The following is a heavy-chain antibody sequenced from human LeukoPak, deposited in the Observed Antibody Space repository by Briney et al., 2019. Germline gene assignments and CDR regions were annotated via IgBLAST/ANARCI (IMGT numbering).Heavy chain of an antibody. V-gene: IGHV1-69*13. CDR1: VGTLSIDV. CDR2: IIPVFGPA. CDR3: TRRRIVATQSPIDY. Sequence: SVRVSSMPSVGTLSIDVVDWVPHAPGQGLEWMGRIIPVFGPANYAQKFQGRVTITADETTTTAYLELTSLRSEDTAVYYFTRRRIVATQSPIDYGGQGTLVIVSS. J-gene: IGHJ4*02. D-gene: IGHD5-12*01.